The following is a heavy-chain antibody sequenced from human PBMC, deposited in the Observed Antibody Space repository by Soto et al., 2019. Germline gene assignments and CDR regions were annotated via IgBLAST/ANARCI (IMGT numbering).Heavy chain of an antibody. Sequence: GESLKISCKGSGYSFTSYWIGWVRQMPGKGLEWMGIIYPGDSDTRYSPSFQGQVTISADKSISTAYLQWSSLKASDTAMYYCARSGDSSSSYFPWFDPWGQGTLVTVS. J-gene: IGHJ5*02. D-gene: IGHD6-6*01. V-gene: IGHV5-51*01. CDR2: IYPGDSDT. CDR1: GYSFTSYW. CDR3: ARSGDSSSSYFPWFDP.